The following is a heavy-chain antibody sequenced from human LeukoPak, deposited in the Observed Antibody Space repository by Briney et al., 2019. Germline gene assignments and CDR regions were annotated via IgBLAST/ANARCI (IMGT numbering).Heavy chain of an antibody. V-gene: IGHV3-49*05. CDR2: IRSKAYGGTT. J-gene: IGHJ5*02. D-gene: IGHD1-26*01. Sequence: KTGGSLRLSCTASGFTFGDYAMSWFRQAPGKGLEWVGFIRSKAYGGTTEYAASVKGRFTISRDDSKSIAYLQMNSLKTEDTAVYYCTRVGRYIGDYNWFDPWGQGTLVTVSS. CDR3: TRVGRYIGDYNWFDP. CDR1: GFTFGDYA.